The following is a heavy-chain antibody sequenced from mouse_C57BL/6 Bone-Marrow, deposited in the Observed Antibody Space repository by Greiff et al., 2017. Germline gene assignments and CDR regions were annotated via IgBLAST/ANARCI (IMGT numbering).Heavy chain of an antibody. CDR1: GYTFTSYT. Sequence: QVQLQQSGAELARPGASVKMSCKASGYTFTSYTLHWVKQRPGQGLAWIGYINPSSGYTTSNQKFKDKATLTADQSSSTAYMQLSSLTAEDAAVDYCARGGSRYWYFDVWGTGTTVTVSS. CDR3: ARGGSRYWYFDV. CDR2: INPSSGYT. J-gene: IGHJ1*03. V-gene: IGHV1-4*01. D-gene: IGHD1-1*01.